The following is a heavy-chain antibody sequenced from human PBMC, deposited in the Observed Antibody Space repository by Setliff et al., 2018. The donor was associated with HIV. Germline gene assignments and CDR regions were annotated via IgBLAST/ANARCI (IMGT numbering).Heavy chain of an antibody. CDR2: IYQSGST. CDR3: ARVSYDYASYYMDV. D-gene: IGHD3-16*01. V-gene: IGHV4-38-2*02. J-gene: IGHJ6*03. Sequence: SETLSLTCTVSGYSISSGYYWGWIRQPPGKGLEWIGTIYQSGSTYYNPSLKSRVTISLDTSKNQFSLKLSSVTAADTAVYYCARVSYDYASYYMDVWGKGTTVTVSS. CDR1: GYSISSGYY.